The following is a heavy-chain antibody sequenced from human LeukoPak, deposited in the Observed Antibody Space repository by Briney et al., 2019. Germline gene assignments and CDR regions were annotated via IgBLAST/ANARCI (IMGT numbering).Heavy chain of an antibody. J-gene: IGHJ4*02. CDR3: ARGDTYCGGDCYSFDY. Sequence: GGSLRLSCAASGFTFSSYWMSWVRQAPGKGLEWVANIKQDGSEKYYVDSVKGRFTISRDNAKNSLYLQMNSLRAEDTAVYYCARGDTYCGGDCYSFDYWGQGALVTVAS. CDR1: GFTFSSYW. CDR2: IKQDGSEK. V-gene: IGHV3-7*01. D-gene: IGHD2-21*02.